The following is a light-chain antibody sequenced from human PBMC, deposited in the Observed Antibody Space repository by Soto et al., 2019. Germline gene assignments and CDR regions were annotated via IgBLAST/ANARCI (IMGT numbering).Light chain of an antibody. CDR3: QQYNKWPRVT. V-gene: IGKV3D-15*01. Sequence: EIVMTQSPATLSVSPGERATLSCRASQSVNNYLAWYQQKPGQAPWLLIDGTSTRATGIPGRFSGSGSGTEFTLTISRLQSEDCAVYYCQQYNKWPRVTFGGGTNV. J-gene: IGKJ4*01. CDR2: GTS. CDR1: QSVNNY.